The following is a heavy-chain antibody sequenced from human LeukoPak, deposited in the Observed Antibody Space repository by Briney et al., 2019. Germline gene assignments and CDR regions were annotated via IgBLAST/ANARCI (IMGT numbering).Heavy chain of an antibody. CDR2: ITDDATT. Sequence: PGGSLRLSCAASGFTFSSAWMHWVRQARGTGLVWVSRITDDATTPYADSVKGRFTISRDNAKNILYLQMNSLRAEDTAVYYCVRDRVGPDYWGQGTLVTVSS. V-gene: IGHV3-74*03. CDR1: GFTFSSAW. D-gene: IGHD1-26*01. CDR3: VRDRVGPDY. J-gene: IGHJ4*02.